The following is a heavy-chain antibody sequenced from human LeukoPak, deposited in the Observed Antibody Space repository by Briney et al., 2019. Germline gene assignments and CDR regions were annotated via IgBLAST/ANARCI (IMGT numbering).Heavy chain of an antibody. CDR3: AGEFPYSSSTGPRDAFDI. CDR2: TYYRSKWYN. J-gene: IGHJ3*02. Sequence: SQTLSLTCAISGDSVSSNSAAWNWIRQSPSRGLEWLGRTYYRSKWYNDYAVSVKSRITINPDTSKNQFSLQLNSVTPEDTAVYYCAGEFPYSSSTGPRDAFDIWGQGTMVTVSS. D-gene: IGHD6-6*01. CDR1: GDSVSSNSAA. V-gene: IGHV6-1*01.